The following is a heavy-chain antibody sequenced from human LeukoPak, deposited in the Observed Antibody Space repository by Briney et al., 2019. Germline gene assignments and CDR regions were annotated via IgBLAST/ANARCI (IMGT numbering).Heavy chain of an antibody. J-gene: IGHJ5*02. Sequence: GGSLRLSCAASGFTFSSYTMNWVRQAPGKGLEWVSSISSSSRYIYYADSVRGLFTISRDNAKNSLYLQMNSLRAEDTAVYYCARGSEYCSGCTCYLNWFDPWGQGTLVTVSS. V-gene: IGHV3-21*01. D-gene: IGHD2-15*01. CDR1: GFTFSSYT. CDR2: ISSSSRYI. CDR3: ARGSEYCSGCTCYLNWFDP.